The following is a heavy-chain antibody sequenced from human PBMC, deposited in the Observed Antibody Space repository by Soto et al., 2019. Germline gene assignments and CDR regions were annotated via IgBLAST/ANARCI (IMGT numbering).Heavy chain of an antibody. J-gene: IGHJ6*03. CDR3: ARLYHRYYMDV. CDR2: IYYSGST. CDR1: GGSISSSSYY. Sequence: SETLSLTCTVSGGSISSSSYYWGWIRQPPGKGLEWIGSIYYSGSTYYNPSLKSRVTISVDTSKNQFSLKLSSVTAADTAVYYCARLYHRYYMDVWGKGTTVTVSS. V-gene: IGHV4-39*01.